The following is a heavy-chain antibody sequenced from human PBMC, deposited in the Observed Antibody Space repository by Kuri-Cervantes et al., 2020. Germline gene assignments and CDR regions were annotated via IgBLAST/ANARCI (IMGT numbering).Heavy chain of an antibody. CDR3: TTTLLGSSDAFDI. J-gene: IGHJ3*02. CDR2: IKSKTDGGTT. D-gene: IGHD6-6*01. V-gene: IGHV3-15*01. CDR1: GFTFSNAW. Sequence: ETLSLTCAASGFTFSNAWMSWVRQAPGKGLEWVGRIKSKTDGGTTDYAAPVKGRFTISRDDSKNTLYLQMNSLKTEDTAVYYCTTTLLGSSDAFDIWGQGTMVTVSS.